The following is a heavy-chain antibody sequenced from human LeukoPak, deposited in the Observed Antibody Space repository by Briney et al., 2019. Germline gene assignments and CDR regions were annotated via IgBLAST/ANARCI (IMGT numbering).Heavy chain of an antibody. CDR2: INPNSGGT. CDR1: DYTFSNYG. Sequence: ASVKVSCKTSDYTFSNYGITWVRQAPGQGLEWMGWINPNSGGTNYAQKFQGWVTMTRDTSISTAYMELSRLGSDDTAVYYCARAVAVAGYYYYGMDVWGQGTTVTVSS. V-gene: IGHV1-2*04. CDR3: ARAVAVAGYYYYGMDV. J-gene: IGHJ6*02. D-gene: IGHD6-19*01.